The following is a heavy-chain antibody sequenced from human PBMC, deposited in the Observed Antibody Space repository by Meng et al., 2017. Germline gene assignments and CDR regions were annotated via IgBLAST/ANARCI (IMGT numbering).Heavy chain of an antibody. CDR3: ARAHSSGWYSFFDY. Sequence: QVQLVQSWSEFKEPGAPVKFVCKASVYTFSTNVKNWVRQAPGQGLEWMGWINTKTGKPTYAQGFTGRLTFSLDTSASTAFLQINSLKAEDTAVYYCARAHSSGWYSFFDYWGQGTLVTVSS. J-gene: IGHJ4*02. CDR2: INTKTGKP. D-gene: IGHD6-19*01. CDR1: VYTFSTNV. V-gene: IGHV7-4-1*02.